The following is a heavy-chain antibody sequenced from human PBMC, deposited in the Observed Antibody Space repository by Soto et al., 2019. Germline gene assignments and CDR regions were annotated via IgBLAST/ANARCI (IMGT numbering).Heavy chain of an antibody. Sequence: GASVKVSCKASGGTFSSYTISWVRQAPGQGLEWMGRIIPNSGIANYAQKFQGRVTMTTDTSTSTAYMELSRLRSDDTAVYYCARLRVIGYCSGGSCSPAFDIWGQGTMVTVSS. V-gene: IGHV1-69*02. CDR3: ARLRVIGYCSGGSCSPAFDI. CDR1: GGTFSSYT. CDR2: IIPNSGIA. D-gene: IGHD2-15*01. J-gene: IGHJ3*02.